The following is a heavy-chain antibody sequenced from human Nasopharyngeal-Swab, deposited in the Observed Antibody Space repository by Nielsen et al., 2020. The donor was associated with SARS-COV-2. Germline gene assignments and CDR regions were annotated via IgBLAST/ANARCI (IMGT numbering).Heavy chain of an antibody. CDR1: GFTFSSYS. J-gene: IGHJ4*02. V-gene: IGHV3-21*04. Sequence: GGFLRLSCAASGFTFSSYSINWVRQAPGKGLEWISLINSAGEGVYGDSVKGRFTISRDTSKNTVSLQMNSLRAEDTAVYYYATGACDYWGQGALVTVSS. CDR3: ATGACDY. CDR2: INSAGEG.